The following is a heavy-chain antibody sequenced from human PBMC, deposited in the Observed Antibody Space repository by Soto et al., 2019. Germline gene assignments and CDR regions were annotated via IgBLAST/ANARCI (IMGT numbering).Heavy chain of an antibody. CDR3: AKEADIVVVVAAMEFLFDY. CDR2: ISYDGSNK. Sequence: GGSLRLSCAASGFTFSSYGMHWVRQAPGKGLEWVAVISYDGSNKYYADSVKGRFTISRDNSKNTLYLQMNSLRAEDAAVYYCAKEADIVVVVAAMEFLFDYWGQGTLVTVSS. V-gene: IGHV3-30*18. D-gene: IGHD2-15*01. CDR1: GFTFSSYG. J-gene: IGHJ4*02.